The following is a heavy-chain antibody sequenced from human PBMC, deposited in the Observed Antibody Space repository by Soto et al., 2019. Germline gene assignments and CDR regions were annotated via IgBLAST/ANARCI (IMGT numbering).Heavy chain of an antibody. CDR2: IYYSGST. J-gene: IGHJ4*02. V-gene: IGHV4-39*01. CDR3: ATPSTVTPPYYFDY. Sequence: SETLSLTCTVSGGSISSRSYYWGWIRQPPGKGLEWIGSIYYSGSTYYNPTLKSRVTISVDTSKNQFSLKLSSVTAADTAVYYCATPSTVTPPYYFDYWGQGTLVTVSS. CDR1: GGSISSRSYY. D-gene: IGHD4-17*01.